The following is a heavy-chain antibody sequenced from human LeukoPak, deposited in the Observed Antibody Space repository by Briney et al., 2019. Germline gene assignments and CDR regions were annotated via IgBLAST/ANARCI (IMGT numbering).Heavy chain of an antibody. Sequence: GGSLRLSCAASGFTVSSNYMSWVRQAPGKGLEWVSVIYSDGRIHYADSVKGRFTISRDDSKDTLYLQMNSLRAEDTAVYYCAKCAVPAALSWFDPWGQGTLVTVSS. J-gene: IGHJ5*02. CDR3: AKCAVPAALSWFDP. V-gene: IGHV3-53*01. D-gene: IGHD2-2*01. CDR1: GFTVSSNY. CDR2: IYSDGRI.